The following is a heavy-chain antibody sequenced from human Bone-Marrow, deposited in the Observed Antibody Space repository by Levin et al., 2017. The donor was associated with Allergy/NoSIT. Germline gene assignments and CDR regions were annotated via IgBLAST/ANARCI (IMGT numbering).Heavy chain of an antibody. CDR1: GFTFSTYV. CDR2: ISGSGGST. D-gene: IGHD2-15*01. J-gene: IGHJ4*02. CDR3: AKEGIKTIAAPSG. V-gene: IGHV3-23*01. Sequence: SCAASGFTFSTYVMTWVRQAPGKGLAWVSAISGSGGSTYYADSVKGRFTISRDNSKNTLYLQMDSLRAEDTAVYYCAKEGIKTIAAPSGWGQGTLVTVSS.